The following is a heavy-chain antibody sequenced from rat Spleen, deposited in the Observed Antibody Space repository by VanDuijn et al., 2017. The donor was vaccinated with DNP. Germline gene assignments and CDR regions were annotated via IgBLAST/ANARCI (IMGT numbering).Heavy chain of an antibody. Sequence: EVQLQESGPGLVKPSLSLSLTCSVTGYSITSNYWAWIRKFPGNKMEWMGYINYSGTTAYNPSLRSRISITRDTSKNQFFLQLNSVTTEDTATYYCARGLNYGGYIYSWYFDFWGPGTMVTVSS. J-gene: IGHJ1*01. V-gene: IGHV3-1*01. CDR1: GYSITSNY. CDR3: ARGLNYGGYIYSWYFDF. D-gene: IGHD1-11*01. CDR2: INYSGTT.